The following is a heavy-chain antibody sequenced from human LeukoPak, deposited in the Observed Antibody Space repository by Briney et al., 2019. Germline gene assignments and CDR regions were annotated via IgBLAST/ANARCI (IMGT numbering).Heavy chain of an antibody. CDR1: GFTFSNAW. Sequence: GGSLRLSCAASGFTFSNAWMSWVRQAPGKGLEWVGRIKSKTDGGTTDYAAPVKGRFTISRDDSKNTLYLQMNSLKTEDTAVYYCTTDLPARVVPAAIRANWFDPWAREPWSPSPQ. J-gene: IGHJ5*02. D-gene: IGHD2-2*01. CDR3: TTDLPARVVPAAIRANWFDP. V-gene: IGHV3-15*01. CDR2: IKSKTDGGTT.